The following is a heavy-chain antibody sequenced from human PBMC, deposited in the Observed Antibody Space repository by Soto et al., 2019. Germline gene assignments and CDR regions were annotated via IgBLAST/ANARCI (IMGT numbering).Heavy chain of an antibody. CDR2: IKSKAAGETT. V-gene: IGHV3-15*06. CDR3: ITLRYFEA. J-gene: IGHJ4*02. CDR1: GFTFSDAW. D-gene: IGHD3-9*01. Sequence: EVQLVESGGGLVKPGGSLRLSWAASGFTFSDAWMIWVRQAPGKGLEWVGRIKSKAAGETTNYGAPVKGRFTISRDDSENTLFLQMTSLKIEDTAVYYCITLRYFEARGQGTLVTVSS.